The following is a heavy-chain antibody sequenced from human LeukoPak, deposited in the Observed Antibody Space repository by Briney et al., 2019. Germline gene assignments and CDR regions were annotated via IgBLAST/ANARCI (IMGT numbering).Heavy chain of an antibody. V-gene: IGHV4-61*01. CDR3: ARDSRRELLHAFDI. CDR2: IDYSATT. Sequence: PSQTLSLTCTVSGGSISSGSYYWSWIRQPHGKGLEWIAYIDYSATTNYNPSLKSRVTISVDTSKNQFSLKLSSVTAADTAVYYCARDSRRELLHAFDIWGQGTMVTVSS. J-gene: IGHJ3*02. D-gene: IGHD1-26*01. CDR1: GGSISSGSYY.